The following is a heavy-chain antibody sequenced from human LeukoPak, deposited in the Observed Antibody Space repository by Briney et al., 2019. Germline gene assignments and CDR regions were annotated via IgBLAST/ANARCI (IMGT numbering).Heavy chain of an antibody. Sequence: SETLSLTCTVSGGSISSYYWSWIRQPPAKGLEWIGYIYYSGSTNYNPSLKSRVTISVDTSKNQFSLKLSSVTAADTAVYYCAREGDDYDILTGLPAFFFHYWGQGTLLTVSS. CDR2: IYYSGST. CDR3: AREGDDYDILTGLPAFFFHY. J-gene: IGHJ4*02. V-gene: IGHV4-59*01. CDR1: GGSISSYY. D-gene: IGHD3-9*01.